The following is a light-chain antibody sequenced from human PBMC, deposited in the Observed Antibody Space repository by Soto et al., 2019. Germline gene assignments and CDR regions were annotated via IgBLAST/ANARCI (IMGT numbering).Light chain of an antibody. V-gene: IGKV3-20*01. CDR2: GAS. CDR3: QQYGSSLT. J-gene: IGKJ5*01. CDR1: QSVSSN. Sequence: EFVLTQSPGTLSLSPGERATLSCRASQSVSSNLAWYQQKPGQAPRLLIYGASSRATGIPDRFSGSGSGTDFTLTISRLEPEDFAVYYCQQYGSSLTFGQGTRLEIK.